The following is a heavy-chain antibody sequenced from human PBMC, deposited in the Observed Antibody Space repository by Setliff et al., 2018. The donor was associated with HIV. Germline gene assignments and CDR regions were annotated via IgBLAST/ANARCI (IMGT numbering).Heavy chain of an antibody. V-gene: IGHV3-23*01. CDR3: ARDSSSWYEFYFDC. CDR1: GFAFSSHQ. Sequence: PGGSLRLSCAASGFAFSSHQMSWVRQAPGKGLEWVSAISGGGGKTDYADSVKGRLTISRDTAKNSLYLQMNSLRAEDTAVYYCARDSSSWYEFYFDCWGQGTLVTVSS. CDR2: ISGGGGKT. J-gene: IGHJ4*02. D-gene: IGHD6-13*01.